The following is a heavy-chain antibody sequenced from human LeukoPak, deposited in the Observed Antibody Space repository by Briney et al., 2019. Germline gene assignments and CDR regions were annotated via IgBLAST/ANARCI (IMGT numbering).Heavy chain of an antibody. CDR2: IYYSGST. J-gene: IGHJ6*02. D-gene: IGHD2-2*01. V-gene: IGHV4-59*01. CDR3: ARDDIVVVPAARLYYYYGMDV. CDR1: GGSISSYY. Sequence: PSETLSLTCTVSGGSISSYYWSWIRQPPGEGLEWIGYIYYSGSTNYNPSLKSRVTISVDTSKNQFSLKLSSVTAADTAVYYCARDDIVVVPAARLYYYYGMDVWGQGTTVTVSS.